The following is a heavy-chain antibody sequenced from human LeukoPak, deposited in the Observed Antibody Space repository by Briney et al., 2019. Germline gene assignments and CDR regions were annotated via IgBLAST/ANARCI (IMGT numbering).Heavy chain of an antibody. CDR2: IKQDGSEK. Sequence: GGSLRLSCAASGFTFSSYWISWVRQAPGKGLEWVANIKQDGSEKYYVDSVKGRFTISRDNAKNSLYLQMNSLRAEDTAVYYCAGPAAAASFDYWGQGTLVTVSS. J-gene: IGHJ4*02. D-gene: IGHD6-13*01. V-gene: IGHV3-7*01. CDR3: AGPAAAASFDY. CDR1: GFTFSSYW.